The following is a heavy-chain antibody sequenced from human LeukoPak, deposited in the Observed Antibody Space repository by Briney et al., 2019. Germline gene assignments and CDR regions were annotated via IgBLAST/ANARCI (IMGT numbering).Heavy chain of an antibody. D-gene: IGHD2-2*01. CDR1: GGSFNGYY. J-gene: IGHJ6*02. CDR3: ARGVCSSTSCPGYGMDV. V-gene: IGHV4-34*01. CDR2: INHSGST. Sequence: PSETLSLTCAVYGGSFNGYYWSWIRQPPGNGLEWIGEINHSGSTNYNPSLKSRVTMSVDTSKNQFPLKLSSVTAADTAVYYCARGVCSSTSCPGYGMDVWGQGTTVTVSS.